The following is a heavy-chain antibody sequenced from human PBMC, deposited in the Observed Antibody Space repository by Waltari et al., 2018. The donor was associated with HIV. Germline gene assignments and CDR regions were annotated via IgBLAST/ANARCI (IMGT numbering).Heavy chain of an antibody. V-gene: IGHV3-30*03. CDR1: GFLFSDFA. D-gene: IGHD3-10*01. CDR2: ILPEGSKK. Sequence: QVQLVESGGGVVRPGRSLRLPCAASGFLFSDFALHWFRQAPGKGLEGVAIILPEGSKKSYAESVKGRFTISRDNSKNTLFLQMNSLTTEDTAVYYCARDSYDSGTYGLIDYWGQGTLVTVSS. J-gene: IGHJ4*02. CDR3: ARDSYDSGTYGLIDY.